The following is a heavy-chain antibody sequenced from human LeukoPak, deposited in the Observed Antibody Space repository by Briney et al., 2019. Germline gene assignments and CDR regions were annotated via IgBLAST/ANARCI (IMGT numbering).Heavy chain of an antibody. CDR1: GYTFTNSW. J-gene: IGHJ6*03. CDR3: ARCLKVRGVIRYYYMDV. CDR2: IFLCDSDT. V-gene: IGHV5-51*01. D-gene: IGHD3-10*01. Sequence: GESLKISCKGSGYTFTNSWIAWVRQKPGKGLEWMGTIFLCDSDTRYSPSFQGQVTISADNSIPTAYLQWSSLKAADTAMYYCARCLKVRGVIRYYYMDVWGKGTTVTVSS.